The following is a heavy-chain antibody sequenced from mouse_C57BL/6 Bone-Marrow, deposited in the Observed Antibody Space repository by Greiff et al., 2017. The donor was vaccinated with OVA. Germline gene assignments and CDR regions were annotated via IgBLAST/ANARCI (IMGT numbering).Heavy chain of an antibody. Sequence: QVHVKQPGTELVKPGASVKLSCKASGYTFTSYWMHWVKQRPGQGLEWIGNINPSNGGTNYNEKFKSKATLTVDKSSSTAYRQLSSLTSEDSAVYYCAREAIYYGNYLDYWGQGTTLTVSS. CDR2: INPSNGGT. J-gene: IGHJ2*01. V-gene: IGHV1-53*01. D-gene: IGHD2-1*01. CDR1: GYTFTSYW. CDR3: AREAIYYGNYLDY.